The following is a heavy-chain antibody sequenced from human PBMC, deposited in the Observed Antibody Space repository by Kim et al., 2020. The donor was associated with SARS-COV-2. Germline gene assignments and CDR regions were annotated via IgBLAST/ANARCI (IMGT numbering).Heavy chain of an antibody. V-gene: IGHV4-59*09. D-gene: IGHD5-18*01. CDR3: ARGGGYSYGSLDY. Sequence: SNPSLKSRVTRSGDTSKNQFSLKLSSVTAADTAVYYCARGGGYSYGSLDYWGQGTLVTVSS. J-gene: IGHJ4*02.